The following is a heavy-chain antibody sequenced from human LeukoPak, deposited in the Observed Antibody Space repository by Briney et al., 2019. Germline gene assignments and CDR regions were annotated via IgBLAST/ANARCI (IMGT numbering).Heavy chain of an antibody. CDR1: GFTFSAYA. CDR2: ISFDGSKR. J-gene: IGHJ6*02. D-gene: IGHD1-26*01. CDR3: ARVVVGATDYNYYYGLDV. V-gene: IGHV3-30-3*01. Sequence: GGSLRLSCAASGFTFSAYAMTWVRQAPGKGLEWVTLISFDGSKRHYAASVEGRFTISRDNSNNTVSLQMNSLRAEDTAVYYCARVVVGATDYNYYYGLDVWGQGTTVTVSS.